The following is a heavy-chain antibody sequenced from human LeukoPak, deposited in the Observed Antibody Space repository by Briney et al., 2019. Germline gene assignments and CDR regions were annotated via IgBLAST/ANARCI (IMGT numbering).Heavy chain of an antibody. V-gene: IGHV3-7*01. CDR2: IKQDGSEK. CDR1: GFTFSSSW. J-gene: IGHJ4*02. CDR3: ASLDY. Sequence: GGSLRLSCAASGFTFSSSWMNWVRQAPGKGLEWVANIKQDGSEKYYVDSVKGRFTISRDNAKNSLYLQMNTLRAKDTAVYYCASLDYWGQGTLVTVSS.